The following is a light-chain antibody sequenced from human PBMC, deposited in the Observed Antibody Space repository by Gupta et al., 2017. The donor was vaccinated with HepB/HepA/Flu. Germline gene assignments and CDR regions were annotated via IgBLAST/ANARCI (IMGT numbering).Light chain of an antibody. J-gene: IGKJ5*01. CDR3: QQPSNCPPIP. CDR2: DAS. Sequence: EIVLTQSPATLSLSPGERATLSCRASQSVSSYLAWYQQKPGQAPRLLIYDASNRATSIPARFSGRGVGREVNIAISSQEQEDFAGYYSQQPSNCPPIPFGQGTRLDIK. V-gene: IGKV3-11*02. CDR1: QSVSSY.